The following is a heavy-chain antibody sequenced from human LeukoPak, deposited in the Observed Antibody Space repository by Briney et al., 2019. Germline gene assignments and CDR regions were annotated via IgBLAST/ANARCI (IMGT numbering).Heavy chain of an antibody. CDR1: GYTFTGYY. D-gene: IGHD1-26*01. V-gene: IGHV1-2*06. Sequence: ASVKVSCKASGYTFTGYYMHWVRQAPGQGLEWMGRINPNSGGTNYAQKFQGRVTMTRDTSISTAYMELSRLRSDDTAVYYCVRDWEGFNFDIWGQGTMVTVSS. CDR3: VRDWEGFNFDI. J-gene: IGHJ3*02. CDR2: INPNSGGT.